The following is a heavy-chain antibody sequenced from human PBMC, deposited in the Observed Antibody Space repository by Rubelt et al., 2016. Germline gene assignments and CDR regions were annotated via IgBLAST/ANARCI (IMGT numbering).Heavy chain of an antibody. J-gene: IGHJ4*02. CDR1: GGSVSSTGYY. CDR3: ARDGPTESPC. D-gene: IGHD4-11*01. V-gene: IGHV4-61*03. CDR2: IYNSGST. Sequence: QVQLQESGPGLVKPSETLSLTCTVSGGSVSSTGYYWSWIRQPPGKGLEWIGYIYNSGSTDYNPSLKSRVTITVDTSKNHFSLKLGAVTAADTAVYYCARDGPTESPCWGQGTLVTVSS.